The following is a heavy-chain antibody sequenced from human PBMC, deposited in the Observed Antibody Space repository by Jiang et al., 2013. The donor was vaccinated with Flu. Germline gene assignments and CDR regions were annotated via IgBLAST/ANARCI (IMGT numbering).Heavy chain of an antibody. Sequence: SCNASGGTFNNYAISWVRQAPGQGLEWMGGIIPIFHTPYYAQNFQGRVAITADESTSTVYMELGGLRSEDTAVYFCARAWTQYDAFDIWGQGTMVTVSS. V-gene: IGHV1-69*01. CDR1: GGTFNNYA. D-gene: IGHD1-1*01. J-gene: IGHJ3*02. CDR3: ARAWTQYDAFDI. CDR2: IIPIFHTP.